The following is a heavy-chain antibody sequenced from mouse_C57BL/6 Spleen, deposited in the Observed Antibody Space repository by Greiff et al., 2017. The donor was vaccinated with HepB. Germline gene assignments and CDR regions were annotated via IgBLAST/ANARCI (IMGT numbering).Heavy chain of an antibody. CDR1: GYAFSDYY. J-gene: IGHJ4*01. CDR2: IFPGSGST. V-gene: IGHV1-75*01. Sequence: VQGVESGPELVKPGASVKISCKASGYAFSDYYINWVKQRPGQGLEWIGWIFPGSGSTYYNEKFKGKATLTVDKSSSTAYMLISSLTSEDSAVYCGARSYYSNLNYAMDYWGQGTSVTVSS. D-gene: IGHD2-5*01. CDR3: ARSYYSNLNYAMDY.